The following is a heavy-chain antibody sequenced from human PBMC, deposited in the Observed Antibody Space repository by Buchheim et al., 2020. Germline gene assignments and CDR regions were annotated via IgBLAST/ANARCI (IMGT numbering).Heavy chain of an antibody. V-gene: IGHV4-30-2*01. CDR3: ARTYYYDSSGYYYAMYYFDY. D-gene: IGHD3-22*01. Sequence: QLQLQESGSGLVKPSQTLSLTCAVSGGSISSGGYSWSWIRQPPGKGLEWIGYIYHSGSTYYNPSLKSRGTISVDRSKNQFSLKLSSVTAADTAVYYCARTYYYDSSGYYYAMYYFDYWGQGTL. J-gene: IGHJ4*02. CDR1: GGSISSGGYS. CDR2: IYHSGST.